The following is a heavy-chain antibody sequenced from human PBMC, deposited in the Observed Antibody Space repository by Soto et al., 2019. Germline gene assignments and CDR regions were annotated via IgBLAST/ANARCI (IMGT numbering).Heavy chain of an antibody. J-gene: IGHJ6*02. CDR2: ISGSGDST. CDR1: GFTFSTYA. CDR3: ATRRDASYYYYGMDV. D-gene: IGHD2-2*01. Sequence: GGSLRLSCSASGFTFSTYAMSWVRQAPGKGLEWVSAISGSGDSTYYADSVKGRFTISRDNSKNTLFLQMNSLRAEDTAVYYCATRRDASYYYYGMDVWGQGTAVTVSS. V-gene: IGHV3-23*01.